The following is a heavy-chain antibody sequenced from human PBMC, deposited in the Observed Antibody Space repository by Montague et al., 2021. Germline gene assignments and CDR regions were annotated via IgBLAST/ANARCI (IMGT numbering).Heavy chain of an antibody. V-gene: IGHV3-74*01. CDR1: GFTFSNYW. CDR3: VRDLNWAVDY. CDR2: ISPDGSWT. J-gene: IGHJ4*02. Sequence: SRRLSWAASGFTFSNYWMHWVRQAPGKGLLWVSRISPDGSWTNYADSVRGRFTISRDNTKNTLYLQMSSLRAEDTALYYCVRDLNWAVDYWGQGTLVTVSS. D-gene: IGHD7-27*01.